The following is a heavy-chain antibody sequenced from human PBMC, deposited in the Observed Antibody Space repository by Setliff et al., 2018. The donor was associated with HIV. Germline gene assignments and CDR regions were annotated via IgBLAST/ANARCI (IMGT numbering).Heavy chain of an antibody. D-gene: IGHD1-26*01. V-gene: IGHV3-48*03. Sequence: LRLSCTASGFTFINYEMNWVRQAPGKGLERVAYISYSGSAIHYADSVKGRFTTSRDNAKNSLYLQMNSLRAEDTAVYYCARDRVVGATLDPLDLWGQGTMVTVSS. CDR1: GFTFINYE. J-gene: IGHJ3*01. CDR2: ISYSGSAI. CDR3: ARDRVVGATLDPLDL.